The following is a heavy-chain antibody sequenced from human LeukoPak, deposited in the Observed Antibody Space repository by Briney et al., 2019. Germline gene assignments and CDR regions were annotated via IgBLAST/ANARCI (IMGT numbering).Heavy chain of an antibody. Sequence: GGSLGLLCAASGFTFSNYWMIWVRQAQGKGLEWVGNIKEDGSEKRYADSVRGRFTISRDNAQTSIYLQMNSLRAEDTAVYYCARASKPWLQLTWGQGTLVTVSS. CDR3: ARASKPWLQLT. V-gene: IGHV3-7*05. J-gene: IGHJ5*02. CDR1: GFTFSNYW. D-gene: IGHD5-24*01. CDR2: IKEDGSEK.